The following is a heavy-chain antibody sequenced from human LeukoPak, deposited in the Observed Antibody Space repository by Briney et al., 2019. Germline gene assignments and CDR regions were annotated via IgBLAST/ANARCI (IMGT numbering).Heavy chain of an antibody. V-gene: IGHV1-69*13. J-gene: IGHJ4*02. Sequence: ASVKVSRKASGGTFSSYAISWVRQAPGQGLEWMGGIIPIFGTANYAQKFQGRVTITADESTSTAYMELSSLRSEDTAVYYCARVGGRLALYYFDYWGQGTLVTVSS. D-gene: IGHD3-16*01. CDR2: IIPIFGTA. CDR1: GGTFSSYA. CDR3: ARVGGRLALYYFDY.